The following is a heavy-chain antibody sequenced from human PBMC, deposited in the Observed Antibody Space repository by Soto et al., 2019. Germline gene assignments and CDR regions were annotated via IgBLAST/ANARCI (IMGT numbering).Heavy chain of an antibody. CDR1: GYSISSGYY. V-gene: IGHV4-38-2*02. J-gene: IGHJ5*02. CDR2: IYHSGST. CDR3: ARDGTLYCSSTSCYPWFDP. Sequence: SETLSPTCAVSGYSISSGYYWGWIRQPPGKGLEWIGSIYHSGSTYYNPSLKSRVTISVDTSKNQFSLKLSSVTAADTAVYYCARDGTLYCSSTSCYPWFDPWGQGTLVTVSS. D-gene: IGHD2-2*01.